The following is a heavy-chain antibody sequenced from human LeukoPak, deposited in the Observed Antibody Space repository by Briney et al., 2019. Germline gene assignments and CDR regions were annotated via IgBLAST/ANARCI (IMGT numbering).Heavy chain of an antibody. D-gene: IGHD5-18*01. CDR1: GGSISSYY. Sequence: SETLSLTCTVFGGSISSYYWSWIRQPPGKGLEWIGYIYYSGSTNYNPSLKSRVTISVDTSKNQFSLKLSSVTAADTAVYYCASHVDTAMVSFDYWGQGTLVTVSS. V-gene: IGHV4-59*01. CDR2: IYYSGST. CDR3: ASHVDTAMVSFDY. J-gene: IGHJ4*02.